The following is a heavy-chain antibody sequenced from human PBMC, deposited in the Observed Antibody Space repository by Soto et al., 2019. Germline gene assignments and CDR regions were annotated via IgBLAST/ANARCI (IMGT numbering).Heavy chain of an antibody. J-gene: IGHJ5*02. CDR3: AAFDPGPMGFDP. D-gene: IGHD3-3*02. CDR2: INPLGGNT. Sequence: ASVKVSCKASGYTFTSHYIHWVRQVPGQGLEWMGLINPLGGNTNYAQKFQERVTITRDMSTSTAYMELSSLRSEDTAFYYCAAFDPGPMGFDPWGQGTLVTVSS. CDR1: GYTFTSHY. V-gene: IGHV1-46*01.